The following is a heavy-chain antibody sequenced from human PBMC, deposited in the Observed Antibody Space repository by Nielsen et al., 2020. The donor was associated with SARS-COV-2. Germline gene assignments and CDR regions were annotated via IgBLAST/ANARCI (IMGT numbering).Heavy chain of an antibody. CDR2: IYYSGST. V-gene: IGHV4-39*01. CDR3: ARHTPLGYCSSTSCSALGH. J-gene: IGHJ4*02. Sequence: SETLSLTCTVSGGSISSSSYYWGWIRQPPGKGLEWIGSIYYSGSTYYNPSLKSRVTISVDTSKNQYSLKLSSVTAADTAVYYCARHTPLGYCSSTSCSALGHWGQGTLVTVS. CDR1: GGSISSSSYY. D-gene: IGHD2-2*01.